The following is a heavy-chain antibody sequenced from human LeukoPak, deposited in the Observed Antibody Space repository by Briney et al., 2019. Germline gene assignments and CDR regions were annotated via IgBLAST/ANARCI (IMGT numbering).Heavy chain of an antibody. D-gene: IGHD2-21*02. CDR2: ITTKGDGETA. V-gene: IGHV3-15*01. Sequence: GGSLRLSCAASGFTFSNAWMNWVRQAPGKGLERVGRITTKGDGETADCAAPMKGRCTISRYDSKSTLYLQMDSLKTEDTAVYYCTTRVVTTNDYWGQGALVTVSS. J-gene: IGHJ4*02. CDR1: GFTFSNAW. CDR3: TTRVVTTNDY.